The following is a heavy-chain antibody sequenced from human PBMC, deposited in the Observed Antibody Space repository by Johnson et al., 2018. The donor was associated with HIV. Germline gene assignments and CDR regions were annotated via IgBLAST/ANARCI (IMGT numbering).Heavy chain of an antibody. D-gene: IGHD2-21*01. CDR3: AKAYCPGCDAFDI. CDR1: GFTFSSYA. V-gene: IGHV3-30*04. CDR2: ISYDGSNK. J-gene: IGHJ3*02. Sequence: QVQLVESGGGVVQPGRSLRLSCAASGFTFSSYAMHWVRQAPGKGLEWVAVISYDGSNKYYADSVKGRFTISRDNSKNTLYLQMNSLRAEETGVYYCAKAYCPGCDAFDIWDKGTMVTVSS.